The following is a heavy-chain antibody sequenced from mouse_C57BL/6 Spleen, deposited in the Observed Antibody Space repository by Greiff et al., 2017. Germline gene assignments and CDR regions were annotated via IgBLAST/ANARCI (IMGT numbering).Heavy chain of an antibody. V-gene: IGHV1-39*01. J-gene: IGHJ4*01. CDR2: INPNHGTT. D-gene: IGHD2-4*01. CDR3: ARSDDYDPYYYAMGY. Sequence: EVQLQQSGPELVKPGASVKISCKASGYSFTDYNMNWVKQSNGKSLEWIGVINPNHGTTSYNQKFKGKATLTVDQSSSTAYMQLNSLTSEDSAVYYCARSDDYDPYYYAMGYWGQGTSVTVSS. CDR1: GYSFTDYN.